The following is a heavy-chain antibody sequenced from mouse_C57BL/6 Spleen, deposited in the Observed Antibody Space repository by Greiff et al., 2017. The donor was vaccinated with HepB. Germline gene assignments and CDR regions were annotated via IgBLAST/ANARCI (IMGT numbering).Heavy chain of an antibody. V-gene: IGHV1-52*01. D-gene: IGHD2-1*01. CDR3: ARARYGNYLDY. J-gene: IGHJ2*01. Sequence: VKLQQPGAELVRPGSSVKLSCKASGYTFTSYWMHWVKQRPIQGLEWIGNIDPSDSETHYNQKFKDKATLTVDKSSSTAYMQLSSLTSEDAAVYSFARARYGNYLDYWGQGTTLTVSS. CDR1: GYTFTSYW. CDR2: IDPSDSET.